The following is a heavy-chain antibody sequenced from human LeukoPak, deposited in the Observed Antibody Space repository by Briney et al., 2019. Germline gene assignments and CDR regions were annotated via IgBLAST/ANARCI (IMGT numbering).Heavy chain of an antibody. D-gene: IGHD3-3*01. J-gene: IGHJ6*02. V-gene: IGHV5-51*01. CDR1: GYSFTSYW. Sequence: GESLKISCKGSGYSFTSYWIGWVRQMPGKGLEWMGIIYPGDSDTRYSPSFQGQVTISADKSISTAYLQWSSLKASDTAMYYCARQKGYYDFWSGSLDYYYGMDVWGQGTTVTVSS. CDR2: IYPGDSDT. CDR3: ARQKGYYDFWSGSLDYYYGMDV.